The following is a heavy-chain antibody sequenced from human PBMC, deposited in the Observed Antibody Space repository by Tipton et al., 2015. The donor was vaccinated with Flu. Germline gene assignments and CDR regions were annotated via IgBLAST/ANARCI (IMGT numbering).Heavy chain of an antibody. Sequence: TLSHTCTVSGASISSRSYYWGWIRQPPGKGLEWIGCIYSSGSTYYNPSLKSRVTISLDTSKNQFSLKLSSVTAADTAVYYCAREKDSSGSEYFQHWGQGTLVTVSS. J-gene: IGHJ1*01. D-gene: IGHD6-19*01. CDR2: IYSSGST. CDR3: AREKDSSGSEYFQH. V-gene: IGHV4-39*07. CDR1: GASISSRSYY.